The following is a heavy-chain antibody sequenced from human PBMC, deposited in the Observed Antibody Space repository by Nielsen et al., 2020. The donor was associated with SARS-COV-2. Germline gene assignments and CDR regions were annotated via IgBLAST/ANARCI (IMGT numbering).Heavy chain of an antibody. D-gene: IGHD2-8*01. CDR1: GLSMSGNY. V-gene: IGHV4-59*01. CDR2: ISHSGSP. Sequence: SETLSLTCIASGLSMSGNYWSWIRQAPGKGLEWIGYISHSGSPNYNPSLKSRVTISLDTSKSQFSLRLNSVTAADTAVYYCARAPNYYASGTYDAFDIWGQGTLVTVSS. CDR3: ARAPNYYASGTYDAFDI. J-gene: IGHJ3*02.